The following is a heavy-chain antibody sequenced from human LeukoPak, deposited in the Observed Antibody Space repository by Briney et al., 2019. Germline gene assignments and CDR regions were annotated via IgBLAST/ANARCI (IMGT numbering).Heavy chain of an antibody. D-gene: IGHD2-15*01. J-gene: IGHJ4*02. V-gene: IGHV3-33*05. Sequence: GGSLRLSCAASGFSFSNHGMNWVRQAPGKGLEWVAVVTYDGNHKNYADSVKGRFTISRDNSKNTLYLQMNSLRAEDTAVFYCARGSCSVRSWPYDFWGQGTLVTVSS. CDR3: ARGSCSVRSWPYDF. CDR1: GFSFSNHG. CDR2: VTYDGNHK.